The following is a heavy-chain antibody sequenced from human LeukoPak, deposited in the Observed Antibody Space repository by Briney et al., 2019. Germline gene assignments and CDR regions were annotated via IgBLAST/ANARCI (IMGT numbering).Heavy chain of an antibody. CDR3: AKDGPDGSGSYNWFDP. CDR1: GFTFRSYA. D-gene: IGHD3-10*01. CDR2: ISGSGGST. V-gene: IGHV3-23*01. J-gene: IGHJ5*02. Sequence: GGSLRLSCAASGFTFRSYAMSWVRQAPGKGLEWVSAISGSGGSTYYADSVKGRFTISRDNSKNTLYPQMNSLRAEDTAVYYCAKDGPDGSGSYNWFDPWGQGTLVTVSS.